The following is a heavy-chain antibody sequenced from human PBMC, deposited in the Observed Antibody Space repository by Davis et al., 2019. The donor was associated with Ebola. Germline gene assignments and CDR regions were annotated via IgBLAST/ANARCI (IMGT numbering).Heavy chain of an antibody. Sequence: GESLKISCAASGFTFSDYSMNWVRQAPGKGLEWVSFISSRSTSIGYADSVKGRFTISRDNAKKSLYLQMNSLRAEDTAVYYCARRYYDSSGWPFDSWGQGTLVTVSS. CDR2: ISSRSTSI. J-gene: IGHJ4*02. D-gene: IGHD3-22*01. CDR3: ARRYYDSSGWPFDS. V-gene: IGHV3-21*01. CDR1: GFTFSDYS.